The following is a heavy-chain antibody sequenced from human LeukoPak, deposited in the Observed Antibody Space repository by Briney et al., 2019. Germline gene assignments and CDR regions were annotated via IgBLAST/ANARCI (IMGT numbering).Heavy chain of an antibody. Sequence: PGGSLRLSCAASGFTFSSYAMHWVRQAPGKGLEWVAVISYDGSNKYYADSVKGRFTISRDNSKNTLYLQMNSLRAEDTAVYYCARDKWYYYGSGSYKAYYYYGMDVWGQGTTVTVSS. CDR1: GFTFSSYA. CDR2: ISYDGSNK. D-gene: IGHD3-10*01. V-gene: IGHV3-30-3*01. J-gene: IGHJ6*02. CDR3: ARDKWYYYGSGSYKAYYYYGMDV.